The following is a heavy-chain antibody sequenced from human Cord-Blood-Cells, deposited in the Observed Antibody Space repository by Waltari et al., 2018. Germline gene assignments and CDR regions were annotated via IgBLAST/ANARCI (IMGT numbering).Heavy chain of an antibody. CDR2: FTPEVGET. Sequence: VQLVQSGAEVKKPGASVKVSCKVSGYTPTELSMHWVRQAPGKGLEWMGGFTPEVGETIYAQKFQCRVSMTEDTSTDTAYMELSSLRSEDTAVYYCATLRPYYDFWSGYIYWGQVTLVTVSS. CDR1: GYTPTELS. CDR3: ATLRPYYDFWSGYIY. D-gene: IGHD3-3*01. J-gene: IGHJ4*02. V-gene: IGHV1-24*01.